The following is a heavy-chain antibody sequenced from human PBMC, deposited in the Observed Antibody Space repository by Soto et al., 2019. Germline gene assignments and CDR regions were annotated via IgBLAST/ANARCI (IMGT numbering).Heavy chain of an antibody. CDR3: ARRYGYSFDY. J-gene: IGHJ4*02. Sequence: QVQLQESGPGLVKPSETLSLTCTVSGGSISSYYWSWIRQPPGKGLEWIVDIYYSGSTNYNPPLKSRVTISVDTSKNQFSLKLSSVTAADTAVYYCARRYGYSFDYWGQGTLVTVSS. CDR1: GGSISSYY. CDR2: IYYSGST. V-gene: IGHV4-59*08. D-gene: IGHD1-1*01.